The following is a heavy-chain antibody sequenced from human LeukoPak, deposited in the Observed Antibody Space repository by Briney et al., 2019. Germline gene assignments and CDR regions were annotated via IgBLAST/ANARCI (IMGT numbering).Heavy chain of an antibody. V-gene: IGHV4-59*01. CDR2: IYYTGNT. CDR3: ARGYYYALDV. Sequence: SETLSLTCTASGASISYNYWNWIRQPPGKGLEWIGYIYYTGNTNYNPSLKSRLSISVDTSKNQFSLKLSSVTAADTAVYYCARGYYYALDVWDQGTTVTVSS. J-gene: IGHJ6*02. CDR1: GASISYNY.